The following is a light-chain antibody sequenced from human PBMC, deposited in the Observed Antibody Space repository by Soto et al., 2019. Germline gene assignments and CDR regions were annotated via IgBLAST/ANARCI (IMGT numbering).Light chain of an antibody. Sequence: DIQMTQSPSTLSASVGDRITITCRASQSISNWLTWYQQKPGKAPKVIIYKASTLESGVPSRFSGSGSGTEYNLTISSLQPDDFAPYSRQQYKTNWSFGQGTKVEIK. CDR3: QQYKTNWS. CDR1: QSISNW. V-gene: IGKV1-5*03. CDR2: KAS. J-gene: IGKJ1*01.